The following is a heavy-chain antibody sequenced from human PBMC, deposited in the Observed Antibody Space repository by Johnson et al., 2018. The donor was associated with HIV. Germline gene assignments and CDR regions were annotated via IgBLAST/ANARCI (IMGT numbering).Heavy chain of an antibody. CDR3: VRDQGSGWPTNAFDI. D-gene: IGHD6-19*01. Sequence: VQLVESGGGVVRPGGSLRLSCAASGFIVSNNYMRWVRQTPGKGLEWVSVIYSGGSTYYADSVKGRFTISRDSSKNMTNLQMNGLRDEDTADYYCVRDQGSGWPTNAFDIWGRGTRVTVSS. CDR2: IYSGGST. V-gene: IGHV3-66*01. CDR1: GFIVSNNY. J-gene: IGHJ3*02.